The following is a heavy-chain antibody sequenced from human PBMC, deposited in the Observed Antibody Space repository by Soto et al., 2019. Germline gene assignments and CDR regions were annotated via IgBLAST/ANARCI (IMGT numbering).Heavy chain of an antibody. CDR3: ARVCSSGWSPDY. CDR2: IFYSGSTTY. Sequence: SETLSLTCTVSGGSISGHYWIWIRQPPGEGMEWIGYIFYSGSTTYNNNPSLKSRVSISVDTSKKQFYLRLSSVTAADTAVYYCARVCSSGWSPDYWGQGTLVTVSS. V-gene: IGHV4-59*11. CDR1: GGSISGHY. D-gene: IGHD6-19*01. J-gene: IGHJ4*02.